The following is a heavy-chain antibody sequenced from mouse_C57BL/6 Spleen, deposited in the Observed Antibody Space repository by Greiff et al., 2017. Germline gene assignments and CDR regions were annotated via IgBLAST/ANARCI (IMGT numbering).Heavy chain of an antibody. Sequence: EVQLVESGGDLVKPGGSLKLSCAASGFTFSSYGMSWVRPTPDKRLEWVATISSGGSYTYYPDSVKGRFTISRDNAKNTLYLQMSSLKSEDTAMYYCARQNWDHWYFDVWGTGTTVTVSS. CDR1: GFTFSSYG. CDR3: ARQNWDHWYFDV. V-gene: IGHV5-6*01. CDR2: ISSGGSYT. D-gene: IGHD4-1*01. J-gene: IGHJ1*03.